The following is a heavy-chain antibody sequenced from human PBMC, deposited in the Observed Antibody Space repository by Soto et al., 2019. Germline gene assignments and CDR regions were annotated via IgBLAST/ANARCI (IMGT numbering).Heavy chain of an antibody. Sequence: GGSLRLSCAASGFTVSSNYMSWVRQAPGKGMEWVSVIYSGGSTYYADSVKGRFTISRDNSKNTLYLQMNSLRAEDEAVYYCARVPRIAARPPHYYYGMDVWGQGTTVTVSS. V-gene: IGHV3-53*01. D-gene: IGHD6-6*01. J-gene: IGHJ6*02. CDR1: GFTVSSNY. CDR3: ARVPRIAARPPHYYYGMDV. CDR2: IYSGGST.